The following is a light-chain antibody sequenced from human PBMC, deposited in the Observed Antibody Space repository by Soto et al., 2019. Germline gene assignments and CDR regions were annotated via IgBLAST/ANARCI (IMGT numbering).Light chain of an antibody. CDR2: TAS. J-gene: IGKJ1*01. Sequence: DNQMTQSPSSLSAPVGDRVTITCRASQSISSYLNWYQQKPGKAPKLLIYTASSLQSGVPSRFSGSGSETDFTLTISSLQPEDFATYSCQQSYSTTWTFGQGTKVDIK. CDR3: QQSYSTTWT. V-gene: IGKV1-39*01. CDR1: QSISSY.